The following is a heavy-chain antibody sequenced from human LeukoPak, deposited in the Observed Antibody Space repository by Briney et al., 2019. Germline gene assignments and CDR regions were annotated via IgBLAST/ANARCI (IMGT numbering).Heavy chain of an antibody. CDR1: GDSISNYY. V-gene: IGHV4-59*01. J-gene: IGHJ4*02. Sequence: PSETLPLTCTVSGDSISNYYWNWIRQSPGKGLEWIGYIHYSGSTKYNPSLKSRVTISVDSSKKRFSLKLNSVTAADTAVYFCAREYSSGYYQYFDYWGQGTLVTVSS. D-gene: IGHD3-22*01. CDR2: IHYSGST. CDR3: AREYSSGYYQYFDY.